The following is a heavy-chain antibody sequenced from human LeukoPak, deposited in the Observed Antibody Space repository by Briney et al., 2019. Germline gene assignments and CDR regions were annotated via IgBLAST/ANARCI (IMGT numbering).Heavy chain of an antibody. V-gene: IGHV3-64*01. CDR2: ISNSMGST. CDR1: RFIFSRYG. Sequence: GGSLRLTCVASRFIFSRYGMHWVRQAPGKGLEYVSAISNSMGSTYYANSVRGRFTISRDNSKNTLYLQMGSPRGEDMAVYYCARGLITGAAGTYYYYGMDVWGQGTTVTVSS. J-gene: IGHJ6*02. CDR3: ARGLITGAAGTYYYYGMDV. D-gene: IGHD6-13*01.